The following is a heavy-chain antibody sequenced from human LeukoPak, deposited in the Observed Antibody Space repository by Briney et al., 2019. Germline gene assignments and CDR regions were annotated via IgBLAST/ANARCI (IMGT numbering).Heavy chain of an antibody. V-gene: IGHV3-21*01. CDR3: ASDTVTTSGGMDV. CDR1: GFTFSSYS. CDR2: ISSSSSYI. Sequence: PGGSLRLSCAASGFTFSSYSMNWVRQAPGKGLEWVSSISSSSSYIYYAGSVKGRFTISRDNAKNSLYLQMNSLRAEDTAVYYCASDTVTTSGGMDVWGKGTTVTVSS. J-gene: IGHJ6*04. D-gene: IGHD4-17*01.